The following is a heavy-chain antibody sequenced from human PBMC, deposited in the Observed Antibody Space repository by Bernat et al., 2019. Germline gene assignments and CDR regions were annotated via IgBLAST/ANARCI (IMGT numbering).Heavy chain of an antibody. Sequence: QLQLQESGPGLVKPSETLSLTCTVSGGSISSSSYYWGWIRQPPGKGLEWIGSIYYSGSTYYNPSLKSRVTISVDRSKNQFSLKLSSVTAADTAVYYGARRGDSSWFQYYFDYWGQGTLVTVSS. J-gene: IGHJ4*02. V-gene: IGHV4-39*01. CDR3: ARRGDSSWFQYYFDY. CDR2: IYYSGST. D-gene: IGHD6-13*01. CDR1: GGSISSSSYY.